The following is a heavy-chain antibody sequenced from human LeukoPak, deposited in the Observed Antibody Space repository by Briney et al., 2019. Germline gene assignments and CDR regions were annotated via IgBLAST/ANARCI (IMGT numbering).Heavy chain of an antibody. CDR3: ARGGEPYRGYCSSTSCPNWFDP. CDR2: INHSGST. D-gene: IGHD2-2*01. V-gene: IGHV4-34*01. Sequence: PSETLSLTCAVYGGSFSGYYWSWIRQPPGKGLEWIGEINHSGSTNYNPSLKSRVTISVDTSKNQFSLKLSSVTAADTAVYYCARGGEPYRGYCSSTSCPNWFDPWGQGTLVTVSS. J-gene: IGHJ5*02. CDR1: GGSFSGYY.